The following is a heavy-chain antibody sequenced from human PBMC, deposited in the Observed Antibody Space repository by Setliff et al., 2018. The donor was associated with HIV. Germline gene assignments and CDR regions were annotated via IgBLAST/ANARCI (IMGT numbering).Heavy chain of an antibody. D-gene: IGHD2-15*01. CDR1: GFSINSGYY. CDR3: ARGPGRFCSGGRCSAFDY. V-gene: IGHV4-38-2*01. Sequence: SETLSLTCAVSGFSINSGYYWGWIRQPPGKGLEWIGSIYQTGTTYYNPSLKSRVTISVDTSQNQFSLRLSSVTAADTAVYYCARGPGRFCSGGRCSAFDYWGQGTLVTVSS. J-gene: IGHJ4*02. CDR2: IYQTGTT.